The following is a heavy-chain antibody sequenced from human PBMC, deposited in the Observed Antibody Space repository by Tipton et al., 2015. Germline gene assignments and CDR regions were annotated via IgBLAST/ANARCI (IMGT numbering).Heavy chain of an antibody. D-gene: IGHD2-21*02. CDR3: TKFNCGGDCYSYRGWFDP. V-gene: IGHV4-59*01. CDR2: TFSGGST. Sequence: TLSLTCTVSGGSFSNYFWSWIRQPPGKGLEWIGYTFSGGSTNYNPSLKSRVTISLDTSKNQFSLNLNSVTAADTAVYYCTKFNCGGDCYSYRGWFDPWGQGTLVTVSS. J-gene: IGHJ5*02. CDR1: GGSFSNYF.